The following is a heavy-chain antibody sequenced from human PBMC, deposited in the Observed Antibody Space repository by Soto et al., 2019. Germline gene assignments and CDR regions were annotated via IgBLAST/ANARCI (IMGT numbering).Heavy chain of an antibody. CDR1: GGSISSGGYY. J-gene: IGHJ6*02. Sequence: SETLSLTCPVSGGSISSGGYYWSWIRQHPGKGLEWIGYIYYSGSTYYNPSLKSRVTISVDTSKNQFSLKLSSVTAADTAVYYCASAATDYGGNHGYYYYGMDVWGQGTTVTVSS. V-gene: IGHV4-31*03. D-gene: IGHD4-17*01. CDR2: IYYSGST. CDR3: ASAATDYGGNHGYYYYGMDV.